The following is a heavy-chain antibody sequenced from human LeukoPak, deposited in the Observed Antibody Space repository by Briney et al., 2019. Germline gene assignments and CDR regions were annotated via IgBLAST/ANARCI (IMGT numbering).Heavy chain of an antibody. Sequence: SETLSLTCAVYGGSFSGYYWSWIRQPPGKGLEWIGEIIHSGSTNYNPSLKSRVTISVDTSKNQSSLKLSSVTAADTAVYYCARGLGSYWGQGTLVTVSP. J-gene: IGHJ4*02. CDR2: IIHSGST. CDR1: GGSFSGYY. V-gene: IGHV4-34*01. CDR3: ARGLGSY.